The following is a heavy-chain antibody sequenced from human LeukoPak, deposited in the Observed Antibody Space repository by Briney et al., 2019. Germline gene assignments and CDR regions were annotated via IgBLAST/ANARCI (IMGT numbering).Heavy chain of an antibody. J-gene: IGHJ4*02. D-gene: IGHD5-12*01. CDR3: AKDRGYSGYDSLDY. V-gene: IGHV3-30*04. Sequence: GRSLRLSCAASGFTFSDYAMHWVRQAPGKGLEWVAVISYDGSNTYYPDSVKGRFTISRDNPKNTLYLQMNNLRAEDTAVYYCAKDRGYSGYDSLDYWGQGTLVTVSS. CDR1: GFTFSDYA. CDR2: ISYDGSNT.